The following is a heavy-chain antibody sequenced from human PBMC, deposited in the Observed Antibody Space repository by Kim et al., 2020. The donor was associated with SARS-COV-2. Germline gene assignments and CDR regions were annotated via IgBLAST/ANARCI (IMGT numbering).Heavy chain of an antibody. Sequence: GGSLRLSCAASGFTVSSNYMSWVRQAPGKGLEWVSVIYSGGSTYYADSVKGRFTISRHNSKNTLYLQMNSLRAEDTAVYYCARYLDSSYLGDYYYGMDVWGQGTTVTVSS. D-gene: IGHD3-22*01. V-gene: IGHV3-53*04. CDR3: ARYLDSSYLGDYYYGMDV. J-gene: IGHJ6*02. CDR1: GFTVSSNY. CDR2: IYSGGST.